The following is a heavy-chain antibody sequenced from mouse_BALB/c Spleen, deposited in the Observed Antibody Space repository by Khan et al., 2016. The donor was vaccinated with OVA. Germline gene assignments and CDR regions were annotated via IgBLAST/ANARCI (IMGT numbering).Heavy chain of an antibody. CDR2: ISNSGST. Sequence: EVQLVESGPGLVKPSQSLSLTCTVTGYSITRDYAWNWIRQFPGNKLEWMGYISNSGSTTYNPSLKSRISITRDISKNRFFLQLNSVTTEDTATYYCSSELGRYYAMDYWGQGTSVTVSS. D-gene: IGHD4-1*01. CDR1: GYSITRDYA. J-gene: IGHJ4*01. CDR3: SSELGRYYAMDY. V-gene: IGHV3-2*02.